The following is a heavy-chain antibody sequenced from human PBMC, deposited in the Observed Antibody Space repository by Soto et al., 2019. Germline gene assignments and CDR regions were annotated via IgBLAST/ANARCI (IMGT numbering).Heavy chain of an antibody. D-gene: IGHD3-10*01. CDR3: AKDVPYGSGSYHPSYGMDV. J-gene: IGHJ6*02. V-gene: IGHV3-9*01. Sequence: EVQLVESGGGLVQPGRSLRLSCAASGFTFDDYAMHWVRQAPGKGLEWVSGISWNSGSIGYADSVKGRFTISRDNAKNSLYLQMNRLRAEDTALYYCAKDVPYGSGSYHPSYGMDVWGQGTTVTVSS. CDR2: ISWNSGSI. CDR1: GFTFDDYA.